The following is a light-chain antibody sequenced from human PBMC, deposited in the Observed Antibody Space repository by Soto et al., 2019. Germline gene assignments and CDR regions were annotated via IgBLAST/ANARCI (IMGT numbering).Light chain of an antibody. CDR3: QQRSDWPWT. V-gene: IGKV3-11*01. CDR2: DVS. J-gene: IGKJ1*01. Sequence: EIVLTQSPATLSLSPGERGTLSCRASESVTDYLAWYQQKPGQAPRPLVYDVSNRAAGIPTRFSGGGSGTDFTLTISNVEPEDFAVYYCQQRSDWPWTFGQGTKVDIK. CDR1: ESVTDY.